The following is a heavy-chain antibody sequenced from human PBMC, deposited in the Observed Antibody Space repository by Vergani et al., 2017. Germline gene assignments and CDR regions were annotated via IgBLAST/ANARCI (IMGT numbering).Heavy chain of an antibody. J-gene: IGHJ3*02. CDR1: GGSISSYY. V-gene: IGHV4-4*07. D-gene: IGHD3-3*01. CDR3: ARDNEFWSGYPLDAFDI. Sequence: QVQLQESGPGLVKPSETLSLTCTVSGGSISSYYWSWIRQPAGKGLEWIGRIYTSGSTNYNPSLKSRVTMSVDTSKNQFSLKLSSVTAADTAVYYCARDNEFWSGYPLDAFDIWGQGTMVTVSS. CDR2: IYTSGST.